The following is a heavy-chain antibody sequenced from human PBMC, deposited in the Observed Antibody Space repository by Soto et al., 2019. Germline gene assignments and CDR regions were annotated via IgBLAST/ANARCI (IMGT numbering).Heavy chain of an antibody. CDR3: SSHMTSVTTYVHY. J-gene: IGHJ4*02. CDR2: ISGSRGST. CDR1: GFTFSSYA. Sequence: EVQLLESGGGLVQPGGSLRLSCAASGFTFSSYAMSWVRQAPGKGLEWVSAISGSRGSTYYADSVKGRFTISRDNSKNTLYLQMNSLRAEDTAVYYCSSHMTSVTTYVHYWGQGTLVTVSS. D-gene: IGHD4-4*01. V-gene: IGHV3-23*01.